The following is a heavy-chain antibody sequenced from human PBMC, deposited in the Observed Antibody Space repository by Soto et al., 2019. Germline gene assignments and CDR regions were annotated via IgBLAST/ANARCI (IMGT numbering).Heavy chain of an antibody. CDR3: AKDGKAEAGSSPIRNSKKEMNV. Sequence: ASVKVSCKASADIFSTYGISWVRQAPGQGLEWMGWISVHNGNTNYAQRFQGRVTMTTDTSTNTAYLEERSLRFDDTAVYLCAKDGKAEAGSSPIRNSKKEMNVGGQGTTVPVSS. D-gene: IGHD6-13*01. CDR1: ADIFSTYG. J-gene: IGHJ6*02. V-gene: IGHV1-18*01. CDR2: ISVHNGNT.